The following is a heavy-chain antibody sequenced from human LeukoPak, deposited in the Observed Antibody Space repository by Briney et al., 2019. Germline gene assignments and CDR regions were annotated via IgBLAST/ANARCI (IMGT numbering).Heavy chain of an antibody. CDR3: AATGGGHCSSTSCPSSH. CDR1: GFTVSSNY. Sequence: PGGSLRLSCAASGFTVSSNYMSWVRQAPGKGLEWVSVIYSGGSTYYADSVEGRFTISRDNSKNTLYLQMNSLRAEDTAVYYCAATGGGHCSSTSCPSSHWGQGTLVTVSS. V-gene: IGHV3-66*01. CDR2: IYSGGST. D-gene: IGHD2-2*01. J-gene: IGHJ4*02.